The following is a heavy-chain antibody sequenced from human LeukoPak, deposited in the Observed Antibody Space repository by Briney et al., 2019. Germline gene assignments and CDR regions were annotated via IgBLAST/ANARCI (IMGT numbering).Heavy chain of an antibody. CDR1: GFTFSSYW. D-gene: IGHD3-10*01. Sequence: GSLRLSCAASGFTFSSYWMSWVRQAPGKGLEWVANIKQDGSEKYYVDSVKGRFTISRDNAKNSLYLQMNSLTVEDTAVYYCGRGMRDYYGLDYWGQGTLVTVSS. CDR2: IKQDGSEK. V-gene: IGHV3-7*01. J-gene: IGHJ4*02. CDR3: GRGMRDYYGLDY.